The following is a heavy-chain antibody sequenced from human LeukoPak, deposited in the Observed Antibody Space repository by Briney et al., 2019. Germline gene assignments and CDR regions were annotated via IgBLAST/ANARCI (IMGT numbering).Heavy chain of an antibody. V-gene: IGHV3-21*01. Sequence: GGSLRLSCAASGFTFSSYSMNWVRQAPGKGLEWVSSISSSSSYIYYADSVKGRFTISRDNAKNSLYLQMNSLRAEDTAVYYCAKDPYDFWSGYYLYYFDYWGQGTLVTVSS. CDR3: AKDPYDFWSGYYLYYFDY. D-gene: IGHD3-3*01. CDR2: ISSSSSYI. J-gene: IGHJ4*02. CDR1: GFTFSSYS.